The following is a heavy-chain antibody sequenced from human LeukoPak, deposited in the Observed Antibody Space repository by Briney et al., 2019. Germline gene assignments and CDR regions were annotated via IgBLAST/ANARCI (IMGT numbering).Heavy chain of an antibody. CDR2: ISSSSSYI. CDR1: GFTSSSYS. J-gene: IGHJ6*02. CDR3: ARDLSSSWYFDYYYGMDV. V-gene: IGHV3-21*01. Sequence: GGSLRLSCAASGFTSSSYSMNWVRQAPGKGLEWVSSISSSSSYIYYADSVKGRFTISRDNAKNSLYLQMNSLRAEDTAVYYCARDLSSSWYFDYYYGMDVWGQGTTVTVSS. D-gene: IGHD6-13*01.